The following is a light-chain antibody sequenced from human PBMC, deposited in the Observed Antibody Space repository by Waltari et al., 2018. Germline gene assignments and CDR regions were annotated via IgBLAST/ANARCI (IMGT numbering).Light chain of an antibody. V-gene: IGLV8-61*01. CDR3: ALYMGSGIWV. CDR1: FGSLSLTSY. Sequence: QTVVTQEPSLSVSPGGTVTLPCALGFGSLSLTSYPSWYQQTPGQAPRTLVYKANARSSGVPDRFSGSILGNTAALTITGAQADDESDYYCALYMGSGIWVFGGGTRLTVL. J-gene: IGLJ3*02. CDR2: KAN.